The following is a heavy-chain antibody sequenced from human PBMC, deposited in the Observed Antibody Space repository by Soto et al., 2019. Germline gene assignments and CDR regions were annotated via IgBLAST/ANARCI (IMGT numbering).Heavy chain of an antibody. J-gene: IGHJ4*02. Sequence: GGSLRLSCAASGCKVSDNYMNWVRQATGKGLEWVSVIYTGGDTYYADSVKGRFTNSRDNSRNTLFLQMSRLRAEDTAVYYCARDGISSGYFDYWGQGTLVTVSS. V-gene: IGHV3-66*01. CDR2: IYTGGDT. CDR3: ARDGISSGYFDY. D-gene: IGHD3-22*01. CDR1: GCKVSDNY.